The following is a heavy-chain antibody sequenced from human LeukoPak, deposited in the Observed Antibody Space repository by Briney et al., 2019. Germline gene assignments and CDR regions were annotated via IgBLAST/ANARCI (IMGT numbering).Heavy chain of an antibody. D-gene: IGHD3-22*01. CDR3: ARDRIGYYDSSGYPYYFDY. J-gene: IGHJ4*02. CDR2: ISSSSYI. V-gene: IGHV3-21*01. Sequence: PGGSLRLSCAASGFTFSSYSMNWVRQAPGKGLEWVSSISSSSYIYYSDSVKGRFTISRDNANNSLYLQMNSLRAEDTAVYYCARDRIGYYDSSGYPYYFDYWGQGTLVTVSS. CDR1: GFTFSSYS.